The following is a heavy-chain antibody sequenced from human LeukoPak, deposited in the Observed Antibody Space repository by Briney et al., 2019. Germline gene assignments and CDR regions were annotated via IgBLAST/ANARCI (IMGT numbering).Heavy chain of an antibody. CDR1: GFTFSDAW. CDR2: NKSKIDGGTI. V-gene: IGHV3-15*01. CDR3: TTRRQDGC. J-gene: IGHJ4*02. Sequence: PGGSLRLSCVASGFTFSDAWMSWVRQAPGKGLEWVGRNKSKIDGGTIDYGAPVKGRFTISRDDSRNTLYLQMNSLKTEDTAVYYCTTRRQDGCWGQGTLVTVS. D-gene: IGHD6-25*01.